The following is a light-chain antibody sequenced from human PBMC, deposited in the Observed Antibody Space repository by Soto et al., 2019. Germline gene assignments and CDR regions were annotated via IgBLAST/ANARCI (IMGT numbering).Light chain of an antibody. J-gene: IGKJ1*01. Sequence: DIQMTQSPSSLSASVGDRVTITCRASQSISSYLNWYQQKPGKAPKLLIYTASNLQSGVPSRFSGSGFGTEFTLTISSLQPEDFATYYCQQSYSTWWTFGQGTKVDIK. CDR2: TAS. CDR1: QSISSY. CDR3: QQSYSTWWT. V-gene: IGKV1-39*01.